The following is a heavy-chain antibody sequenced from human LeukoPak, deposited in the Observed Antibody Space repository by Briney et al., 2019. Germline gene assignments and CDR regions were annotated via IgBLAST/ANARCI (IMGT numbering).Heavy chain of an antibody. J-gene: IGHJ6*03. Sequence: SETLSLTCTVSGGSITSYYWSWIRQPPGKGLEWIGYIYYSGSTNYNPSLKGRVTISVDTSKNQFSLKLSSVTAADTAVYYCARGRRGAAAGSNYYYYYYMDVWGKGTTVTVSS. D-gene: IGHD6-13*01. CDR1: GGSITSYY. V-gene: IGHV4-59*12. CDR2: IYYSGST. CDR3: ARGRRGAAAGSNYYYYYYMDV.